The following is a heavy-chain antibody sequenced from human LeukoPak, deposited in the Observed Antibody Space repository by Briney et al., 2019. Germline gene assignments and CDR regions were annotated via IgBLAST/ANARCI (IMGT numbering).Heavy chain of an antibody. CDR2: INPSGGST. CDR3: ARADYYYGSGSYYPFDP. CDR1: GYTFTSYY. V-gene: IGHV1-46*01. J-gene: IGHJ5*02. Sequence: ASVKVTCKASGYTFTSYYMIWVRQAPGQGLEWMGIINPSGGSTSYAQKFQGRVTMTRDMSTSTVYMELSSLRSEDTAVYYCARADYYYGSGSYYPFDPWGQGTLVTVSS. D-gene: IGHD3-10*01.